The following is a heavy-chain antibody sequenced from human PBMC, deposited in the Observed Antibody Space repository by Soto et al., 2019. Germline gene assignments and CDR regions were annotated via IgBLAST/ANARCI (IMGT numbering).Heavy chain of an antibody. CDR2: MNPNSGNT. CDR1: LYTFTSYD. Sequence: QVKLVQSGAEVKKPGASVKVSCQASLYTFTSYDINWSRQATGQGLEWMGWMNPNSGNTGYAQKFQGRVTMTRNTSLSTAYMELSSLRSDDTAVYYCAIEKTSYGMDVWVQGTTVTVS. CDR3: AIEKTSYGMDV. J-gene: IGHJ6*02. V-gene: IGHV1-8*01.